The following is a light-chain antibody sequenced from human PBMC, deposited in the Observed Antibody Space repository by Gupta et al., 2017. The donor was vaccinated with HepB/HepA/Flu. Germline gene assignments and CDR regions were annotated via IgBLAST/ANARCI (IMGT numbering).Light chain of an antibody. J-gene: IGLJ2*01. CDR1: SSDVGGYNY. V-gene: IGLV2-14*01. Sequence: SALTQPASVSGSPGQSITIPCTGTSSDVGGYNYVTWYQQHPGKAPKLMIYDVSNRPSGVSNRFSGSKSGNTASLTISGLQAEDEADYYCSSYTSSSTLVEFGGGTKLTVL. CDR2: DVS. CDR3: SSYTSSSTLVE.